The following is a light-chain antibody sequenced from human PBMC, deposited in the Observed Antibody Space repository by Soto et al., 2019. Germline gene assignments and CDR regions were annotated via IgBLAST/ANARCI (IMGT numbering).Light chain of an antibody. CDR2: AAF. CDR1: QSISSY. J-gene: IGKJ2*01. V-gene: IGKV1-39*01. CDR3: QQSYSTPYT. Sequence: DIQMTQSPSSLSASVGDRVTITCRASQSISSYLNWYQQKPGKAPKLLIYAAFSLQSGVPSRFSGSGSGTDFTLTISSLQPEDFATYYCQQSYSTPYTFGQGTKREIK.